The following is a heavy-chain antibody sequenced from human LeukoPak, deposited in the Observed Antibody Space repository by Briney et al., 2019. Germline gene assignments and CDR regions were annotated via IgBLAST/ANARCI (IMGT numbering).Heavy chain of an antibody. CDR3: ARALNSGDSSRIFDY. J-gene: IGHJ4*02. Sequence: SETLSLTCTVSGGSISSYYWSWIRQPPGKGLEWIGYIYYSGSTNYNPSLKSRVTISVDTSKNQFSLKLSSVTAADTAVYYCARALNSGDSSRIFDYWGQGTLVTVSS. CDR1: GGSISSYY. D-gene: IGHD4-17*01. V-gene: IGHV4-59*01. CDR2: IYYSGST.